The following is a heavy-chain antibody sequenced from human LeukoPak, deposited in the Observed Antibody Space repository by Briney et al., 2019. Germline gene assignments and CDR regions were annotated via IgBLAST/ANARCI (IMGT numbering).Heavy chain of an antibody. Sequence: SETLSLTCTVSGGSISSYYWNWVRQPPGKGLEWIGNIYYSGRTNYNPSLKSRVTISLDTSKFQFSLRLNSVTAADTAVYYCARADPNASGYFYRFNWFDPWGQGTLVTVSS. CDR2: IYYSGRT. V-gene: IGHV4-59*01. CDR1: GGSISSYY. CDR3: ARADPNASGYFYRFNWFDP. J-gene: IGHJ5*02. D-gene: IGHD3-10*01.